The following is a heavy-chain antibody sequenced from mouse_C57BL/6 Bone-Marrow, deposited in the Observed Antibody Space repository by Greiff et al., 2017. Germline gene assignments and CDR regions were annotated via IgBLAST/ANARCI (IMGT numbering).Heavy chain of an antibody. CDR1: GFNIKDDY. Sequence: VQLKESGAELVRPGASVKLSCTASGFNIKDDYIHWVKQRPEQSLEWIGWIDPEIGDTEYASKFQGKATITSDKSSNTAYLQLSSLTSEDTAVDYCSSLDGNYLDFWGQGTPLTVAS. V-gene: IGHV14-4*01. D-gene: IGHD2-3*01. J-gene: IGHJ2*01. CDR3: SSLDGNYLDF. CDR2: IDPEIGDT.